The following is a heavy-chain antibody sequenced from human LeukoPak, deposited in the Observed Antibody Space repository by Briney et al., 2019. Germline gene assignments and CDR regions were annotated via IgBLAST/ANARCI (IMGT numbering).Heavy chain of an antibody. CDR3: ARAMNHAFNT. CDR1: GLTFSTYW. V-gene: IGHV3-7*03. J-gene: IGHJ3*02. CDR2: MNEDGSKK. Sequence: PGGSLRLSCTASGLTFSTYWMSWVRQAPGKGLEWVANMNEDGSKKYYVGSVRGRFTISRDNAKTSLYLQMSSLRAEDTAVYYCARAMNHAFNTWGQGAMVTVSS.